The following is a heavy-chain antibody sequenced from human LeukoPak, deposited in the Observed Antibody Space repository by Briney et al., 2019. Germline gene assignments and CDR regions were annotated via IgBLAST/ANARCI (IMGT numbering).Heavy chain of an antibody. D-gene: IGHD3-3*01. CDR1: GYTFTGYY. CDR3: ARADYDFHGMDV. J-gene: IGHJ6*02. V-gene: IGHV1-2*04. Sequence: ASVKVSCKASGYTFTGYYMHWVRQAPGQGPEWMGGINPNRGGTNYAQKFQGWVTMTRDMSISTVYMELSRLRSDDTAVYYCARADYDFHGMDVWGQGTTVTVSS. CDR2: INPNRGGT.